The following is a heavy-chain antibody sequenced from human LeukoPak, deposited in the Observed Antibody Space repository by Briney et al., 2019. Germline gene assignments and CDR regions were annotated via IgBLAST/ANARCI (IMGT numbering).Heavy chain of an antibody. CDR1: GGSISSSSYY. V-gene: IGHV4-39*07. CDR3: ARDRENTRGSSRVYYYYYYMDV. J-gene: IGHJ6*03. CDR2: IYYSGST. D-gene: IGHD6-6*01. Sequence: SETLSLTCTVSGGSISSSSYYWGWIRQPPGKGLEWIGSIYYSGSTYYNPSLKSRVTISVDTSKNQFSLKLSSVTAADTAVYYCARDRENTRGSSRVYYYYYYMDVWGKGTTVTVSS.